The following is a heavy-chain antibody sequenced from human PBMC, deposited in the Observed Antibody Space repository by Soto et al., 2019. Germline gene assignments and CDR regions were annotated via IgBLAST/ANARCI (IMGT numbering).Heavy chain of an antibody. Sequence: GGGPGISLAASGFPLCSYSLSWVRQGPREGVGRGSAISVSGGRTYYADSVKGRFTISRDNSKNTLYLQMNSLRAEDTAVYYCANLAGEVWFGELSPAYYYYYMDVWGKGTTVTVSS. CDR1: GFPLCSYS. D-gene: IGHD3-10*01. V-gene: IGHV3-23*01. CDR3: ANLAGEVWFGELSPAYYYYYMDV. CDR2: ISVSGGRT. J-gene: IGHJ6*03.